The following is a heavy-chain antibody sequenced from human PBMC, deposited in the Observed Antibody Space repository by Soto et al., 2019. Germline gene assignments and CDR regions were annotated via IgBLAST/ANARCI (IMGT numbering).Heavy chain of an antibody. Sequence: QVQLVQSGAEVRRPGASVRVSCKASGYSFIDYYINWVRQAPGQGLEWMGWINPKDGATKSAQKFQDWVTMTSDTSNTTAYLDLRSADTAVYYRARGRKVVATPTRDDWFDSWGQGTLVTLSS. D-gene: IGHD2-21*02. CDR2: INPKDGAT. J-gene: IGHJ5*01. V-gene: IGHV1-2*04. CDR3: ARGRKVVATPTRDDWFDS. CDR1: GYSFIDYY.